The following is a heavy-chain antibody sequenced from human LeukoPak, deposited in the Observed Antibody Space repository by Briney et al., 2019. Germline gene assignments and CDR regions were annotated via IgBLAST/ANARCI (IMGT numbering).Heavy chain of an antibody. J-gene: IGHJ3*02. Sequence: ASVKVSCKVSGYTLTELSMHWVRQAPGKGLEWMGGFDPEDGETIYAQKFQGRVTMTEDTSTDTAYMELSGLRSEDTAVYYCATVRGHSYGPHAFDIWGQGTMVTVSS. V-gene: IGHV1-24*01. CDR2: FDPEDGET. D-gene: IGHD5-18*01. CDR3: ATVRGHSYGPHAFDI. CDR1: GYTLTELS.